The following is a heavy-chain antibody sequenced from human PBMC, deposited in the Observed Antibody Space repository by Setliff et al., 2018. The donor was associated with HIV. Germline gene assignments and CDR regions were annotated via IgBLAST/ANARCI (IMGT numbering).Heavy chain of an antibody. CDR3: ARGRNSSPD. CDR2: IYSGGST. D-gene: IGHD6-13*01. V-gene: IGHV3-66*02. CDR1: GFTFSSYW. J-gene: IGHJ4*02. Sequence: GGSLRLSCAASGFTFSSYWMHWVRQAPGKGLEWVSVIYSGGSTEYADSVKGRFTISRDNSKNTLYLQMNSLRPEDTAVYYCARGRNSSPDWGQGTLVTVSS.